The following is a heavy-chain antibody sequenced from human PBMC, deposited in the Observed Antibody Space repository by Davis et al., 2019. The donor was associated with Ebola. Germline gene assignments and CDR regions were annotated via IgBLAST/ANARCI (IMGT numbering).Heavy chain of an antibody. CDR2: MNPNSGNT. CDR1: GYTFTSYD. CDR3: ARKGVGAITYWYFDL. D-gene: IGHD1-26*01. Sequence: ASVKVSCKASGYTFTSYDINWVRQATGQGLEWMGWMNPNSGNTGYAQKFQGRVTMTRNTSISTAYMGLSSLRSEDTAVYYCARKGVGAITYWYFDLWGRGTLVTVSS. V-gene: IGHV1-8*01. J-gene: IGHJ2*01.